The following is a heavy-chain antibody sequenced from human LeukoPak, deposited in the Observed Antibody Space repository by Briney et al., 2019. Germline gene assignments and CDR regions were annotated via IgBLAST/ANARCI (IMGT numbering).Heavy chain of an antibody. CDR1: GGSISSYY. CDR2: IYYSGMT. D-gene: IGHD3-10*01. CDR3: ATGQYLYGSEH. Sequence: PSETLSLTCTVSGGSISSYYWSWIRQPPGRGLEWVGFIYYSGMTNYNPSLKSRVTISTATSKNQFSLNLNSVTAADTAVYSCATGQYLYGSEHWGPGKLVTVSS. V-gene: IGHV4-59*08. J-gene: IGHJ4*02.